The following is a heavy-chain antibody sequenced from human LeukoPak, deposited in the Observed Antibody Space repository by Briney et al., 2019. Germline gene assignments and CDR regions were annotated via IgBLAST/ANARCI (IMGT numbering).Heavy chain of an antibody. CDR3: AGGYYYDSSGSYYYYMDV. CDR1: GGTFSSYA. J-gene: IGHJ6*03. Sequence: GASVKVSCKASGGTFSSYAISWVRQAPGQGLEWMGGIIPIFGTANYAQKFQGRVTITADESTSTAYMELSSLRSEDTAVYYCAGGYYYDSSGSYYYYMDVWGKGTTVTLSS. CDR2: IIPIFGTA. D-gene: IGHD3-22*01. V-gene: IGHV1-69*13.